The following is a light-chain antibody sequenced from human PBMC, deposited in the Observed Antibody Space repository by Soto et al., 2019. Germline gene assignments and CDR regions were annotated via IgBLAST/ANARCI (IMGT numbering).Light chain of an antibody. CDR2: RNN. V-gene: IGLV1-47*01. CDR3: AAWDDSLSGPV. J-gene: IGLJ2*01. Sequence: QSVLTQPPSASGTPGQRVTISCSGSSSNIGSNYVYWYQQLPGTAPKLLIYRNNQRPSGVPDRFSGSKYGTSASLAISGLRSEDEADYYCAAWDDSLSGPVFGEGTTLTVL. CDR1: SSNIGSNY.